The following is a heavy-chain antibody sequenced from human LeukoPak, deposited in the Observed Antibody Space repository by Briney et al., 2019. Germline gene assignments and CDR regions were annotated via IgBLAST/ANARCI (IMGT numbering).Heavy chain of an antibody. CDR3: AKDIFLLGFSGSYLADDAFDI. CDR2: MYHSGST. V-gene: IGHV4-38-2*02. CDR1: GYSISSGHY. Sequence: SETLSLTCTVSGYSISSGHYWGWIRQPPGKGLEWIGSMYHSGSTYYNPPLKSRVTISEDTSKNQFSLKLRSVTAADTAVYYCAKDIFLLGFSGSYLADDAFDIWGQGTMVTVSS. D-gene: IGHD1-26*01. J-gene: IGHJ3*02.